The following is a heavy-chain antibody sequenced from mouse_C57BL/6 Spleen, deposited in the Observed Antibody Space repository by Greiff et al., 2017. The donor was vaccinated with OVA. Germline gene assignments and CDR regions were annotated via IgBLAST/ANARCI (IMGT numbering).Heavy chain of an antibody. CDR1: GFTFSSYA. Sequence: EVKLMESGEGLVKPGGSLKLSCAASGFTFSSYAMSWVRQTPEKRLEWVAYISSGGDYIYYADTVKGRFTISRDNARNTLYLQMSSLKSEDTAMYYCTRSDWDDAMDYWGQGTSVTVSS. V-gene: IGHV5-9-1*02. J-gene: IGHJ4*01. D-gene: IGHD4-1*01. CDR3: TRSDWDDAMDY. CDR2: ISSGGDYI.